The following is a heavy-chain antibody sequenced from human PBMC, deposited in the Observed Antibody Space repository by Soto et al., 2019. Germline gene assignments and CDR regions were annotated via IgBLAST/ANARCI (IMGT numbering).Heavy chain of an antibody. CDR2: IYNSGRT. CDR1: GGSISSSSYY. J-gene: IGHJ4*02. D-gene: IGHD3-22*01. V-gene: IGHV4-61*05. CDR3: GSWDSSGYPRLDY. Sequence: SETLSLTCTVSGGSISSSSYYWGWIRQPPGKGLEWIAFIYNSGRTNYNPSLKSRVTISVDTSKNQFSLTLSSVTAADTAVYYCGSWDSSGYPRLDYWGQGILVTVSS.